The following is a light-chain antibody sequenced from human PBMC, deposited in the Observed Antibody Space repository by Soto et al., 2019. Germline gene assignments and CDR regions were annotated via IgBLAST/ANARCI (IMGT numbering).Light chain of an antibody. CDR3: QKHDGVPL. CDR2: DAS. CDR1: QDISNH. J-gene: IGKJ3*01. V-gene: IGKV1-33*01. Sequence: DIQLTQSPSSLSASVGDRVTITCQASQDISNHLNWYQQKPGKAPNLLIYDASDLETGVPSRFSGGGSGTFFSFTINSLQPEDIAPYYCQKHDGVPLFGPGTKVEIK.